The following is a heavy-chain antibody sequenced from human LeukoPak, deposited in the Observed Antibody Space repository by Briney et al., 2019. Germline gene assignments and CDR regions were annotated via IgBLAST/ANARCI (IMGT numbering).Heavy chain of an antibody. D-gene: IGHD2-2*01. Sequence: SVKVSCKASGGTFSSYAISWVRQAPGQGLEWMGGIIPIFGRTNYAQKFQGRVTITADESTSTAYMEVSSLRFEDTAVYYCARRQQKHTTVVPAAEAAFDIWGQGTMVTVSS. J-gene: IGHJ3*02. CDR3: ARRQQKHTTVVPAAEAAFDI. V-gene: IGHV1-69*13. CDR2: IIPIFGRT. CDR1: GGTFSSYA.